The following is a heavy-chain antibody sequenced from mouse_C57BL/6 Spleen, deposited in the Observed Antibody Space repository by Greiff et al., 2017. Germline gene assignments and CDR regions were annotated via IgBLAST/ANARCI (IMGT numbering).Heavy chain of an antibody. D-gene: IGHD2-2*01. CDR2: IYPGSGST. Sequence: QVQLQQPGAELVKLGASVKMSCKASGYTFTSYWITWVKQRPGQGLEWIGDIYPGSGSTNYNEKFKSKATLTVDTSSSTAYMQLSSLTSEDSAVYYCARPGIYYGYDGNWYFDVWGTGTTVTVSS. CDR3: ARPGIYYGYDGNWYFDV. V-gene: IGHV1-55*01. CDR1: GYTFTSYW. J-gene: IGHJ1*03.